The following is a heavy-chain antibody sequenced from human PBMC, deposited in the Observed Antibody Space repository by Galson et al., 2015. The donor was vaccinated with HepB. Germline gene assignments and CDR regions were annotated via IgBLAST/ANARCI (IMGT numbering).Heavy chain of an antibody. D-gene: IGHD3-22*01. Sequence: ATLSLTCTVSGGSISSYYWSWIRQPPGKGLEWIGYIYYSGSTNYNPSLKSRVTISVDTSKNQFSLKLSSVTAADTAVYYCASSSLHDSSGYYGPYYYYGMDVWGQGTTVTVSS. CDR3: ASSSLHDSSGYYGPYYYYGMDV. CDR1: GGSISSYY. CDR2: IYYSGST. V-gene: IGHV4-59*08. J-gene: IGHJ6*02.